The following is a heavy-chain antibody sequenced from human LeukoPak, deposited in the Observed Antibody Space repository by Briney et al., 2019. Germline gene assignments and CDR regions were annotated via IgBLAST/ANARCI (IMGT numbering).Heavy chain of an antibody. J-gene: IGHJ5*02. CDR2: INPSGGST. CDR1: GYTFTSYY. Sequence: ASVKVSCKASGYTFTSYYMHWVRQAPGQGLEWMGIINPSGGSTSYAQKFQGRVTMTRNTSISTAYMELSSLRSEDTAVYYCARVRGVIIKKNWFDPWGQGTLVTVSS. V-gene: IGHV1-46*01. CDR3: ARVRGVIIKKNWFDP. D-gene: IGHD3-10*01.